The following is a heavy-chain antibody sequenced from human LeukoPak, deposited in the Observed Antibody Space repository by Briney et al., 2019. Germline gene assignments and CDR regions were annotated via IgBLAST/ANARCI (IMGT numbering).Heavy chain of an antibody. CDR1: GFTFSSYA. D-gene: IGHD2-21*02. CDR2: ISSSGGTT. V-gene: IGHV3-23*01. Sequence: GGSLRLSCAASGFTFSSYAMSWVRQAPGKGLEWLSAISSSGGTTCYADSVKGRFTISRDNSRNTLYLQMNSLRVADTAVYFCTKVRLSNLYYYYGMDVWGQGTTVTVSS. J-gene: IGHJ6*02. CDR3: TKVRLSNLYYYYGMDV.